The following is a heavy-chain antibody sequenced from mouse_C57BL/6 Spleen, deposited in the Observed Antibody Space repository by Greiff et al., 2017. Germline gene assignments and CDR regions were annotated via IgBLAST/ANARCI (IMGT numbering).Heavy chain of an antibody. CDR2: ISPSDSET. J-gene: IGHJ3*01. CDR1: GYTFTSYW. V-gene: IGHV1-61*01. D-gene: IGHD1-1*01. Sequence: QFQLQQPGAELVRPGSSVKLSCKASGYTFTSYWMDWVKQRPGQGLEWIGNISPSDSETHYNQKFKDKATLTVDKSSSTAYMQLSSLTSEDSAVYYCATLTTPFAYWGQGTLVTVSA. CDR3: ATLTTPFAY.